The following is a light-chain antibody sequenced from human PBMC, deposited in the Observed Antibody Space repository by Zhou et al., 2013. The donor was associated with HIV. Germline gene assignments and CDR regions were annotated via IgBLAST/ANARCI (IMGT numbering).Light chain of an antibody. V-gene: IGKV1-33*01. CDR2: DAS. Sequence: DIQMTQSPSSLSASVGDRVTITCQASQDISNYLNWYQQKPGKAPKLLIYDASNLETGVPSRFSGSGSGTDFTFTISSLQPEDIATYYCQQYVNVPFTFGP. CDR3: QQYVNVPFT. J-gene: IGKJ3*01. CDR1: QDISNY.